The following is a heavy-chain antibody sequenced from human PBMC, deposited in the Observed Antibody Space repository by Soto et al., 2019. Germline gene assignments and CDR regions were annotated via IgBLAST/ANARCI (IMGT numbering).Heavy chain of an antibody. D-gene: IGHD6-13*01. V-gene: IGHV6-1*01. CDR2: TYYRSKWYN. CDR3: ARDRIAAAGKANWFDP. CDR1: GDSVSSNSAA. Sequence: PXQTLSLTCAISGDSVSSNSAAWNWIRQSPSRGLEWLGRTYYRSKWYNDYAVSVKSRITINPDTSKNQFSLQLNSVTPEDTAVYYCARDRIAAAGKANWFDPWGQRTPVPVSS. J-gene: IGHJ5*02.